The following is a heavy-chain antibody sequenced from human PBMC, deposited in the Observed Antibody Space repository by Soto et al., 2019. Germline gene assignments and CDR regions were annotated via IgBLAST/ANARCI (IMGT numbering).Heavy chain of an antibody. Sequence: ASVKVSCKASSYTFTSYGISWVRQAPGQGLEWMGWISAYNGNTNYAQKLQGRVTMTLDTSTGTAYMQFRSLRSDDTALYYLTWYTTVAVPAAIPPLGISRMDAWGQGTTVTVSS. V-gene: IGHV1-18*01. D-gene: IGHD2-2*02. CDR3: TWYTTVAVPAAIPPLGISRMDA. J-gene: IGHJ6*02. CDR1: SYTFTSYG. CDR2: ISAYNGNT.